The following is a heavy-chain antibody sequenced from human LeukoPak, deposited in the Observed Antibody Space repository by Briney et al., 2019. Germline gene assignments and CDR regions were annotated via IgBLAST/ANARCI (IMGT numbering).Heavy chain of an antibody. CDR1: GFTFSSYW. Sequence: PGGSLRLSCAASGFTFSSYWMHWVRQAPGKGLVWVSRINTDGSTTNYADSVKGRFTISRDNAKNTLYLQMNSLRGEDTAVYYCARDRQYGMDVWGQGTTDTVSS. V-gene: IGHV3-74*01. CDR2: INTDGSTT. J-gene: IGHJ6*02. CDR3: ARDRQYGMDV.